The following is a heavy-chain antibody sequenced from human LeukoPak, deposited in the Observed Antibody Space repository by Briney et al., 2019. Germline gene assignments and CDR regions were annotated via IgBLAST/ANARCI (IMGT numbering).Heavy chain of an antibody. J-gene: IGHJ4*02. CDR1: GYTFTGYY. D-gene: IGHD2-2*01. V-gene: IGHV1-69*13. Sequence: SVKVSCKASGYTFTGYYMHWVRQAPGQGLEWMGGIIPIFGTANYAQKFQGRVTITADESTSTAYMELSSLRSEDTAVYYCAREITSPHKEKYQLLYFDYWGQGTLVTVSS. CDR2: IIPIFGTA. CDR3: AREITSPHKEKYQLLYFDY.